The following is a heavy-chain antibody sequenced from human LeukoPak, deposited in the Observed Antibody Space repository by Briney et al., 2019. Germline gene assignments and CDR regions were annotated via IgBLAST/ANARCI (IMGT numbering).Heavy chain of an antibody. CDR2: IYTSGST. CDR3: ARDRYDSVYNWFDP. D-gene: IGHD3-22*01. V-gene: IGHV4-4*07. J-gene: IGHJ5*02. Sequence: SETLSLTCTVSGGSISSYYWSWIRQPAGKGLEWIGRIYTSGSTNYNPSLKSRVTMSVDTSKNQFSLKLSSVTAADTALYYCARDRYDSVYNWFDPWGQGTLVTVSS. CDR1: GGSISSYY.